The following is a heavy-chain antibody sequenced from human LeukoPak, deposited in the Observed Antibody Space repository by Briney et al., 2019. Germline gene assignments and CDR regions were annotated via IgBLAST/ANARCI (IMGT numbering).Heavy chain of an antibody. CDR1: GYTFTGYY. J-gene: IGHJ4*02. Sequence: ASVKVSCKASGYTFTGYYMHWVRQAPGQGLEWVGWINPNSGGTNYAQKFQGRVTMTRDTSISTAYMELSRLRSDDTAVYYCAREIEWELPSSFDYWGQGTLVTVSS. CDR3: AREIEWELPSSFDY. V-gene: IGHV1-2*02. D-gene: IGHD1-26*01. CDR2: INPNSGGT.